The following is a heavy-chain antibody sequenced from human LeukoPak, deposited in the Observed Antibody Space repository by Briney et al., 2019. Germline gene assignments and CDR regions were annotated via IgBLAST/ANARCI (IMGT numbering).Heavy chain of an antibody. Sequence: GGSLRLSCAASGFSFSSHAMCWVREAPGKGLEWVSVVYSGGSTHYADSVKGRFTISRDNSKNTLYLHMNSLRAEDTAVYYCATADSGSYYSGFDYWGQGTLVTVSS. J-gene: IGHJ4*02. D-gene: IGHD1-26*01. CDR3: ATADSGSYYSGFDY. CDR1: GFSFSSHA. CDR2: VYSGGST. V-gene: IGHV3-66*01.